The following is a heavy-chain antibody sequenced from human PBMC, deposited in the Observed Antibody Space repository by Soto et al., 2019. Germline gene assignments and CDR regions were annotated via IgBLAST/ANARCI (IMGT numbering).Heavy chain of an antibody. V-gene: IGHV3-7*01. D-gene: IGHD4-17*01. J-gene: IGHJ5*01. CDR3: ARVACDYEVGWFDS. CDR1: GFTFSSYW. Sequence: GGSLRLSCAASGFTFSSYWMSWVRQAPGKGLEWVANIKQDGGEKYYVDSVKGRFTISRDNSKNSLYLQMNSLRAEDTAVYYGARVACDYEVGWFDSWGQGTLVTVSS. CDR2: IKQDGGEK.